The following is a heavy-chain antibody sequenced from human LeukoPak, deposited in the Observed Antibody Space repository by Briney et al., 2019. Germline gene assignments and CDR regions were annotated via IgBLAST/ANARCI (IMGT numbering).Heavy chain of an antibody. CDR1: GFTFRSHA. CDR3: ARGYNWNDDRWYYFDY. V-gene: IGHV3-23*01. J-gene: IGHJ4*02. D-gene: IGHD1-20*01. CDR2: IYENGGTT. Sequence: GGSLRLSCVGSGFTFRSHAMSWVRQAPEKGLEFVSGIYENGGTTYYADSVKGRFSISRDNSKNTLYLQMNSLRAEDTAVHYCARGYNWNDDRWYYFDYWGQGTLVTVSS.